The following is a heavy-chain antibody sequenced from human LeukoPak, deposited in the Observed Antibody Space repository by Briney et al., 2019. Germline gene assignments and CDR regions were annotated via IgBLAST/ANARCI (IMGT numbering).Heavy chain of an antibody. CDR3: ARDPQYFDWLSGYYYYGMDV. D-gene: IGHD3-9*01. Sequence: GGSLRLSCAASGFTFSSYSTNGVRQAPGKGLEWVSSIISSSSYIYYADSVKGRFTISRDNAKNSLYLQMNSLRAEDTAVYYCARDPQYFDWLSGYYYYGMDVWGQGTTVTVSS. J-gene: IGHJ6*02. CDR2: IISSSSYI. CDR1: GFTFSSYS. V-gene: IGHV3-21*01.